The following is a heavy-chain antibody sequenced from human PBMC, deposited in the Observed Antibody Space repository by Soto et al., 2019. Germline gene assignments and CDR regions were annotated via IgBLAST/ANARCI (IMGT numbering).Heavy chain of an antibody. Sequence: GSLRLSCAASGFNFSDHYMNWIRQAPGKGLEWVSYISGSSRYTNFADSVKGRFTISRDNAKNSLSLQMNSLRAEDTAVYYCARHTSGWHYYDYWGQGTPVTVSS. CDR3: ARHTSGWHYYDY. J-gene: IGHJ4*02. V-gene: IGHV3-11*06. CDR1: GFNFSDHY. D-gene: IGHD6-19*01. CDR2: ISGSSRYT.